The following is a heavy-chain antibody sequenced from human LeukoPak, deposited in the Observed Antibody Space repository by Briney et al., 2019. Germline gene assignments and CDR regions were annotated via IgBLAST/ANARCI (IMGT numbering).Heavy chain of an antibody. CDR1: GFSFSSYW. CDR3: ASFVVVVDSHSF. Sequence: GGSLRLSCAASGFSFSSYWMTWVRQAPGKGLEWVANIKQDGSEKYYVDSVKGRFTISRDNAKNSLYLQMNSLRAEDTAVYYCASFVVVVDSHSFWGQGTMVTVSS. D-gene: IGHD2-15*01. J-gene: IGHJ3*01. V-gene: IGHV3-7*01. CDR2: IKQDGSEK.